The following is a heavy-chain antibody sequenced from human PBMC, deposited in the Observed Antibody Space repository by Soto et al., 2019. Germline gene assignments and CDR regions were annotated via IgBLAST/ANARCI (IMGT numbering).Heavy chain of an antibody. CDR2: IGTAGDT. V-gene: IGHV3-13*01. CDR1: GFTFSSYD. CDR3: ARAPQRGWRALHYYYYGMDV. J-gene: IGHJ6*02. Sequence: PGGSLRLSCAASGFTFSSYDMHWVRQATGKGLEWVSAIGTAGDTYYPGSVKGRFTISRENAKNSLYLQMNSLRAGDTAVYYCARAPQRGWRALHYYYYGMDVWGQGTTVTVSS. D-gene: IGHD2-15*01.